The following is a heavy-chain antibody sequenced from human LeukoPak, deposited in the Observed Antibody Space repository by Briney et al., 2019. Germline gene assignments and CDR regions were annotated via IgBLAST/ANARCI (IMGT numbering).Heavy chain of an antibody. Sequence: GGSLRLSRAASGFTFSGSAIYWVRQASGKGLEWVGRIRDKADNYGTLYAASVKGRFTISRDDSKNTAYLQMNSLKTEDTAVYYCTTGGYGGFDPFDYWGQGTLVTVS. V-gene: IGHV3-73*01. CDR2: IRDKADNYGT. CDR1: GFTFSGSA. J-gene: IGHJ4*02. CDR3: TTGGYGGFDPFDY. D-gene: IGHD5-12*01.